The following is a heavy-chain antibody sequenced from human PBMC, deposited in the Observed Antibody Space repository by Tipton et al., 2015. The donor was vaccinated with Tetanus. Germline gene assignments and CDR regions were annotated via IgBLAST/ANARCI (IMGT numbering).Heavy chain of an antibody. D-gene: IGHD3-22*01. Sequence: QLVQSGAEVKKPGASVKVSCKASGYTFTGYYMYWVRQAPGQGLEWMGWIDPNSGGTVYAQKFQGRVTMTRDTSICTAYMELSSLRSDDTAVYYCARDRGNYIYYGMDVWGPGTTVTVS. CDR1: GYTFTGYY. V-gene: IGHV1-2*02. CDR2: IDPNSGGT. CDR3: ARDRGNYIYYGMDV. J-gene: IGHJ6*02.